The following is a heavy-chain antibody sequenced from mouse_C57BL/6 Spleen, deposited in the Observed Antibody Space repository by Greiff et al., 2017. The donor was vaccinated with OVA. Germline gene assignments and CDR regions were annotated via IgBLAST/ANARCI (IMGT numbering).Heavy chain of an antibody. CDR2: ISDGGSYT. D-gene: IGHD1-1*01. J-gene: IGHJ4*01. Sequence: EVNVVESGGGLVKPGGSLKLSCAASGFTFSSYAMSWVRQTPEKRLEWVATISDGGSYTYYPDNVKGRFTISRDNAKNNLYLQMSHLKSEDTAMYYCARDSPYYYGSSYAMDYWGQGTSVTVSS. CDR3: ARDSPYYYGSSYAMDY. V-gene: IGHV5-4*01. CDR1: GFTFSSYA.